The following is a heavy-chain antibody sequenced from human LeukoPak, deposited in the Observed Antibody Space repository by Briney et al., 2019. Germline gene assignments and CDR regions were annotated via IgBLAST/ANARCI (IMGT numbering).Heavy chain of an antibody. V-gene: IGHV4-59*01. Sequence: SETLSLTCTVSGGSISSYYWSWIRQPPGKGLEWIGYIYYSGSTNYNPSLKSRVTISVDTSKNQFSLKLSSVTAADTAVYYCAREATISSSWYERFYYYMDVWGKGTTVTVSS. CDR2: IYYSGST. CDR1: GGSISSYY. CDR3: AREATISSSWYERFYYYMDV. J-gene: IGHJ6*03. D-gene: IGHD6-13*01.